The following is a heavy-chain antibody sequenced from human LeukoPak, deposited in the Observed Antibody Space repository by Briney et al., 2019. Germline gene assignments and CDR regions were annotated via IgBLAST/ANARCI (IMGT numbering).Heavy chain of an antibody. Sequence: GGSLRLSCATSGFTFGPFWMHWVRQAPGKGLVWVSRMNTDGSITTYADSVKGRFIISRDNTKNTLYLQMNSLRAEDTAVYYCARQDGYNWGTFDIWGQGTMVTVSS. V-gene: IGHV3-74*03. CDR3: ARQDGYNWGTFDI. CDR1: GFTFGPFW. D-gene: IGHD5-24*01. J-gene: IGHJ3*02. CDR2: MNTDGSIT.